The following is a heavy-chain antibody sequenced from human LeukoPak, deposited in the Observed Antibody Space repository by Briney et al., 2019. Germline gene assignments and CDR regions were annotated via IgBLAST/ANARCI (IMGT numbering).Heavy chain of an antibody. CDR3: ARGHYYYDSSGYYRSYWYFDL. CDR2: ISSSGST. V-gene: IGHV4-61*02. Sequence: SETLSLTCTVSGDSISSGDYYWSWIRQPAGKGLEWIGRISSSGSTNYNPSLKSRVTISVDTSKNQFSLKLSSVTAADTAVYYCARGHYYYDSSGYYRSYWYFDLWGRGTLVTVSS. D-gene: IGHD3-22*01. CDR1: GDSISSGDYY. J-gene: IGHJ2*01.